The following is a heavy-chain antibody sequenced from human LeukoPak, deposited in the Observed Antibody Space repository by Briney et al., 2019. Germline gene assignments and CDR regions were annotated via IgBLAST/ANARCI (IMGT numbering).Heavy chain of an antibody. CDR3: ARDSAKYFDWLLVYYYGMDV. V-gene: IGHV4-34*01. Sequence: SETLSLTCAVYGGSFSGYYWSWIRQPPGKGLEWIGEINHSGSTNYNPSLKSRVTISVDTSKNQSSLKLSSVTAADTAVYYCARDSAKYFDWLLVYYYGMDVWGQGTTVTVSS. CDR2: INHSGST. CDR1: GGSFSGYY. J-gene: IGHJ6*02. D-gene: IGHD3-9*01.